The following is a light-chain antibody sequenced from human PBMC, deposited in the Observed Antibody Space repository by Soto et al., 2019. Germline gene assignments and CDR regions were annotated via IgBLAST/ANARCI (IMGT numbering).Light chain of an antibody. CDR2: DSS. CDR1: QNVDKF. CDR3: QQRKNWPPIN. J-gene: IGKJ5*01. V-gene: IGKV3-11*01. Sequence: EIELTQSPATLSLSPVETATLSCMASQNVDKFLAWYQQRPGQPPRLLIFDSSNRATGVPVRFSGSGSGTVFTLTIGSLEPEDSAVYYCQQRKNWPPINFGQGTRLEIK.